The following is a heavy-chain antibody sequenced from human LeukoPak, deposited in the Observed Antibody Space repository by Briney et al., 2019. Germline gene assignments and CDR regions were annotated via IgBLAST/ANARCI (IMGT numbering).Heavy chain of an antibody. D-gene: IGHD3-22*01. J-gene: IGHJ6*03. CDR2: IIPIFGTA. CDR1: GGTFSSYA. V-gene: IGHV1-69*05. CDR3: GYDSSGYDNYYYYYMDV. Sequence: SVKVSCKASGGTFSSYAISWVRQAPGQGLEWMGRIIPIFGTANYAQPFQGRVTITTDESTSTAYMELSSLRSEDTAVYYCGYDSSGYDNYYYYYMDVWGKGTTVTVSS.